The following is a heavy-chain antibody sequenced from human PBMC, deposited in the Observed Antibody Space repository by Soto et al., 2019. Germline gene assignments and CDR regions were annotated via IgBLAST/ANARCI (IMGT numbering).Heavy chain of an antibody. J-gene: IGHJ4*02. CDR3: ARRWGTTFDY. V-gene: IGHV4-59*08. Sequence: QVQLQESGPGLVKPSETLSLTCTVSGGSISSYYWSWIRQPPGKGLEWIGYIYYSGSTNYNPSLKSRDTISVDTSKNQFSLKLSSVTAADTAVYHCARRWGTTFDYWGQGTLVTVSS. CDR2: IYYSGST. D-gene: IGHD3-16*01. CDR1: GGSISSYY.